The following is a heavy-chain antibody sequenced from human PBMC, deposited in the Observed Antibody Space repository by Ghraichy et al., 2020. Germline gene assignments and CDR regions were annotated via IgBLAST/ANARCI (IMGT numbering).Heavy chain of an antibody. D-gene: IGHD1-26*01. CDR2: ISSSGSYI. CDR1: GFTFSSYS. J-gene: IGHJ4*02. Sequence: GGSLRLSCAASGFTFSSYSMNWVRQAPGKGLEWVSSISSSGSYIYYADSVKGRFTISRDNAKNSLYLQMNSLRAEDTAVYYCARGRQYSGSYFQFDYWGQGTLVTVSS. V-gene: IGHV3-21*01. CDR3: ARGRQYSGSYFQFDY.